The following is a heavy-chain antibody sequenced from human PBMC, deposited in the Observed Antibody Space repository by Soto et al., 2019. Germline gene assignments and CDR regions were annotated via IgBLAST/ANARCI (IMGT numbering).Heavy chain of an antibody. D-gene: IGHD5-18*01. Sequence: PSETLSLTCTFSGGSISSGDYYWSWIRQPPGKGLEWIGYIYYSGSTYYNPSLKSRVTISVDTSKNQFSLKLSSVTAADTAVYYCARADNTAMVSLDYWGQGTLVTVSS. CDR1: GGSISSGDYY. V-gene: IGHV4-30-4*01. CDR3: ARADNTAMVSLDY. CDR2: IYYSGST. J-gene: IGHJ4*02.